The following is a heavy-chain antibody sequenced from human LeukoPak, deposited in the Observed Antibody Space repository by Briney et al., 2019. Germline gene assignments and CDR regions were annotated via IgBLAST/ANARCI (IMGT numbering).Heavy chain of an antibody. J-gene: IGHJ4*02. CDR3: ARERKNYYDSSGYVDY. CDR1: GGSISSYY. CDR2: IYYSGST. V-gene: IGHV4-59*01. D-gene: IGHD3-22*01. Sequence: SETLSLTCTVFGGSISSYYWSWIRQPPGKGLEWIGYIYYSGSTNYNPSLKSRVTISVDTSKNQFSLKLSSVTAADTAVYYCARERKNYYDSSGYVDYWGQGTLVTVSS.